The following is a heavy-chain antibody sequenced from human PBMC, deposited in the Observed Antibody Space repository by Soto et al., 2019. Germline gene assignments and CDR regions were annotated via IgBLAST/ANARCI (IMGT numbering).Heavy chain of an antibody. V-gene: IGHV4-39*01. Sequence: SDTLSLTCTVSGGSISSSSYYWGWIRQPPGKGLEWIGSIYYSGSTYYNPSLKSRVTISVDTSKNQFSLKLSSVTAADTAVYYCASPGIMITFGGVIVNDYWGQGTLVTVSS. J-gene: IGHJ4*02. CDR2: IYYSGST. D-gene: IGHD3-16*02. CDR1: GGSISSSSYY. CDR3: ASPGIMITFGGVIVNDY.